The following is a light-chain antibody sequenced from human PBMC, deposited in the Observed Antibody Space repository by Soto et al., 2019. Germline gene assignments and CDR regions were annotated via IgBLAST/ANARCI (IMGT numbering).Light chain of an antibody. Sequence: QSVLTQPASVSGSPGQSITISCTGTSSDVGGYNYVSWYQQHPGKAPKLMIYDVSNQPSGVSNRFSGSKSGNTASLTISGLQAEDEADYYGSSYTSSSTYVFGTGSKVTVL. J-gene: IGLJ1*01. V-gene: IGLV2-14*01. CDR1: SSDVGGYNY. CDR2: DVS. CDR3: SSYTSSSTYV.